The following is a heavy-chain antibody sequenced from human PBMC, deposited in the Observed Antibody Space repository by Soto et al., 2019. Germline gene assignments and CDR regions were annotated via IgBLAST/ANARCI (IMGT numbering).Heavy chain of an antibody. J-gene: IGHJ3*02. CDR3: ARGQPLFTGGYTFDI. CDR2: MNPSSGNR. CDR1: GYTFTSYD. Sequence: QVQLVQSGAEVRKPGASVKVACKASGYTFTSYDFNWVRQATGQGLEWMGWMNPSSGNRGYAQRFQGRLTMTRNTSISTAYMELSSLRSEDTAVYYCARGQPLFTGGYTFDIWGQGTLVTVSS. D-gene: IGHD6-13*01. V-gene: IGHV1-8*01.